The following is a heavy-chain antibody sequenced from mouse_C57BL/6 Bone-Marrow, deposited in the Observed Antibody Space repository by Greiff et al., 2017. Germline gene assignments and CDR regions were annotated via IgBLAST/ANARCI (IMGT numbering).Heavy chain of an antibody. CDR2: IYPRSGNT. J-gene: IGHJ3*01. CDR1: GYTFTSYG. D-gene: IGHD2-1*01. CDR3: ARGIYYGNYAWFAY. V-gene: IGHV1-81*01. Sequence: QVQLQQSGAELARPGASVKLSCKASGYTFTSYGISWVKQRTGQGLEWIGEIYPRSGNTSYNEKFKGKATLTADKASSTAYMELRSLTSEDSAVYFCARGIYYGNYAWFAYWGQGTLVTVSA.